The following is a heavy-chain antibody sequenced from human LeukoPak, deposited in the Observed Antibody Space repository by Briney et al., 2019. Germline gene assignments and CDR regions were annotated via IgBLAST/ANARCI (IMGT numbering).Heavy chain of an antibody. CDR2: IYYSGTN. CDR1: GGSISSSSYY. J-gene: IGHJ6*02. D-gene: IGHD3-3*01. V-gene: IGHV4-39*01. CDR3: ARHSGPTYYDFWSGYYTGYYYGMDV. Sequence: SETLSLTCTVSGGSISSSSYYWGWLRQPPGLGLEWFGSIYYSGTNYSNPSLKSRATISVDTSKNQFFLKLSSVTAADRAVYYCARHSGPTYYDFWSGYYTGYYYGMDVWGQGTTVTVSS.